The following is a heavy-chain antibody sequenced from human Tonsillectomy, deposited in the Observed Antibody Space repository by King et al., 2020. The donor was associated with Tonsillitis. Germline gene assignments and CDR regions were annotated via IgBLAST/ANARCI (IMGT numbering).Heavy chain of an antibody. CDR1: GFNFSDYY. D-gene: IGHD2-21*02. J-gene: IGHJ4*02. Sequence: VQLVESGGGLVNPGGSLRLSCTAPGFNFSDYYMSWIRQAPGKGLEWVSYISSSGRTLYYADSVKGRFSISRDNARNSLYLQMNSLRAEDTAVYYCARDAPGDHYFDYWGQGTLVTVSS. V-gene: IGHV3-11*01. CDR2: ISSSGRTL. CDR3: ARDAPGDHYFDY.